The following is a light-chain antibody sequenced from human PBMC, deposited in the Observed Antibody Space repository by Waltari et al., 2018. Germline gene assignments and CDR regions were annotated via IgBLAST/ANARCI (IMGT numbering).Light chain of an antibody. V-gene: IGLV2-18*02. Sequence: QSALAQPPSVSGSPGQSVTISCTGTSSDVGLYNRVSWYQQPPGTAPKVMIYEVTNPPSAVPDPFSGAKSGNTASLTISGLQPEDEAHYFCASHSNTTAVLFGGGTKVTVL. CDR1: SSDVGLYNR. CDR3: ASHSNTTAVL. CDR2: EVT. J-gene: IGLJ2*01.